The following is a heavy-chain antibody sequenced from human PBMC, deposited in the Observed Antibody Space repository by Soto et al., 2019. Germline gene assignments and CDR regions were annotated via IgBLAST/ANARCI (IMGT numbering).Heavy chain of an antibody. D-gene: IGHD6-19*01. CDR1: GGTFSSYA. CDR2: IIPIFGTA. Sequence: QVQLVESGAEVKKPGSSVKVSCKASGGTFSSYAISWVRQAPGQGLEWMGGIIPIFGTANYAQKFQGRVTITADEFTSTVYMELSSLRSEDTAVYYCAREEGGWSTLDYWGQGTLVTVSS. CDR3: AREEGGWSTLDY. V-gene: IGHV1-69*01. J-gene: IGHJ4*02.